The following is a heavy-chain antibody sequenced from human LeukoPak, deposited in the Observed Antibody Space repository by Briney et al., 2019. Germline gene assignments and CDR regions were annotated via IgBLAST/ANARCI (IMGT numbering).Heavy chain of an antibody. D-gene: IGHD4-17*01. CDR1: GFTFSSYA. CDR2: ISYDGSNK. J-gene: IGHJ3*02. Sequence: GGSLRLSCAASGFTFSSYAMHWVRQAPGKGLEWVAVISYDGSNKYYADSVKGRFTISRDNSKNTLYLQMNSLRAEDTAVYYCARVGVRYTVTTDHAAFDIWGQGTMVTVSS. V-gene: IGHV3-30*14. CDR3: ARVGVRYTVTTDHAAFDI.